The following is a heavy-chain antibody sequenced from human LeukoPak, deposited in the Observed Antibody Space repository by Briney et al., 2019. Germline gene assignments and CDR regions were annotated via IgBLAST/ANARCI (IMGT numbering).Heavy chain of an antibody. CDR1: GYTFTSYY. CDR3: VVGYCSSTSCYTSSYPFDY. J-gene: IGHJ4*02. CDR2: MNPNSGNT. Sequence: ASVKVSCKASGYTFTSYYMHWVRQAPGQGLEWMGWMNPNSGNTGYAQKFQGRVTITRNTSISTAYMELSSLRSEDTAVYYCVVGYCSSTSCYTSSYPFDYWGQGTLVTVSS. V-gene: IGHV1-8*03. D-gene: IGHD2-2*02.